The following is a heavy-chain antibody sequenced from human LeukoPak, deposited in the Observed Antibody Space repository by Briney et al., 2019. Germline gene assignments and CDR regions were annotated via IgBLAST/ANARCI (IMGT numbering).Heavy chain of an antibody. CDR2: IYYSGST. V-gene: IGHV4-39*07. CDR1: GGSISSSSYY. D-gene: IGHD3-3*01. Sequence: PSETLSLTCTVSGGSISSSSYYWGWIRQPPGKGLEWIGSIYYSGSTYYNPSLKSRVTISVDTSKNQFSLKLSSVTAADTAVYYCARDSTYYDFWSGYYSFDYWGQGTLVTVSS. CDR3: ARDSTYYDFWSGYYSFDY. J-gene: IGHJ4*02.